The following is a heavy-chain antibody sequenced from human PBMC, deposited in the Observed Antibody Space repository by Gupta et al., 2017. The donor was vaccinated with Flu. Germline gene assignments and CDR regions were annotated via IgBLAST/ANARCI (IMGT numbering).Heavy chain of an antibody. Sequence: ATGQGLEWMGWMNPNSGNTGYAQKFQGRVTMTRNTSISTAYMELSSLRSEDTAVYYCARARRDCSSTSCYLYYYYYYMDVWGKGTTVTVSS. CDR3: ARARRDCSSTSCYLYYYYYYMDV. J-gene: IGHJ6*03. D-gene: IGHD2-2*01. V-gene: IGHV1-8*01. CDR2: MNPNSGNT.